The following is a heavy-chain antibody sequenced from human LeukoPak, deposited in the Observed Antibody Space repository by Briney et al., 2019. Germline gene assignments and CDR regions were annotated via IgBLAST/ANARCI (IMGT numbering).Heavy chain of an antibody. CDR3: ARVQAYSTVFDY. Sequence: SETLSLTCTVPGGSISSYYWSWIRQPPGKGLEWIGYIYCSGSTNYNPSLKSRITISVDTSKNQFSLKLSSVTAADTAVYYCARVQAYSTVFDYWGQGTLVTVSS. J-gene: IGHJ4*02. CDR2: IYCSGST. CDR1: GGSISSYY. V-gene: IGHV4-59*01. D-gene: IGHD4-11*01.